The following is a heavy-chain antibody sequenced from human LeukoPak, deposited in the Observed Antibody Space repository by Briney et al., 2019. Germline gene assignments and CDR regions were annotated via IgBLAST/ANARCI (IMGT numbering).Heavy chain of an antibody. D-gene: IGHD6-19*01. Sequence: PSETLSLTCAVYGGSFSGYYWSWIRQPPGKGLEWIGKINHSGSTNYNPSLKSRVTISVDTSKNQFSLKLSSVTAADTAVYYCARGRQWLVPHDAFDIWGQGTMVTVSS. CDR1: GGSFSGYY. J-gene: IGHJ3*02. CDR3: ARGRQWLVPHDAFDI. CDR2: INHSGST. V-gene: IGHV4-34*01.